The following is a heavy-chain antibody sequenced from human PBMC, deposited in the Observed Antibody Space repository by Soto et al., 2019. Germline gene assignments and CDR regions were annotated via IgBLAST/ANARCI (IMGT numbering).Heavy chain of an antibody. Sequence: EVQLVESGGGLVQPGGSLRLSCASSGFTFSSYWMHWFRQAPGKGLVWVSRINSDGSSTSYADSVKGRFTISRDNAKNTLYLQMNSLRAEDTAVYYCAREVGLQPYYYYYYGMDVWGQGTTVTVSS. CDR1: GFTFSSYW. CDR2: INSDGSST. V-gene: IGHV3-74*01. J-gene: IGHJ6*02. D-gene: IGHD4-4*01. CDR3: AREVGLQPYYYYYYGMDV.